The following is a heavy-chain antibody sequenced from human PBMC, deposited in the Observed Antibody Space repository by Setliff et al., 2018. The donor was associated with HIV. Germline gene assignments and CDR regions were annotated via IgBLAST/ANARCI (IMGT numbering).Heavy chain of an antibody. V-gene: IGHV3-23*01. CDR3: AKEPKLGGIAASFDY. CDR2: ISDGGGST. Sequence: GGSLRLSCAASGFTFSSYPVSWVRQSPGKGPEWVSAISDGGGSTYYAVSVKGRFTISRDNSKNTLYLQMNSLRVEDTAVYYCAKEPKLGGIAASFDYWGQGTLVTVSS. J-gene: IGHJ4*02. CDR1: GFTFSSYP. D-gene: IGHD6-13*01.